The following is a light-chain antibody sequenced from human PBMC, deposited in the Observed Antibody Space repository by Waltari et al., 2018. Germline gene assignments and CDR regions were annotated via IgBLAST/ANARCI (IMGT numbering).Light chain of an antibody. V-gene: IGKV3-20*01. Sequence: SCRASQSISRFLSWYQQKPGQAPRLLIYDASTRATGIPDRFSGSWSGTDFSLTISRLEPEDIAVYYCQKYGSLPATFGQGTKVEIK. CDR2: DAS. J-gene: IGKJ1*01. CDR1: QSISRF. CDR3: QKYGSLPAT.